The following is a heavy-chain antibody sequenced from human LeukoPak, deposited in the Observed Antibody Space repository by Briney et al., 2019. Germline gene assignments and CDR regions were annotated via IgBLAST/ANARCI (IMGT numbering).Heavy chain of an antibody. CDR1: GGSFSGYY. J-gene: IGHJ4*02. Sequence: SETLSLTCAVYGGSFSGYYWSWIRQPPGKGLEWIGEINHSGSTNYNPSLKSRVTISVDTSKNQFSLKLSSVAAADTAVYYCASGRPTYYDFWSGYYLDYYFDYRGQGTLVTVSS. V-gene: IGHV4-34*01. D-gene: IGHD3-3*01. CDR3: ASGRPTYYDFWSGYYLDYYFDY. CDR2: INHSGST.